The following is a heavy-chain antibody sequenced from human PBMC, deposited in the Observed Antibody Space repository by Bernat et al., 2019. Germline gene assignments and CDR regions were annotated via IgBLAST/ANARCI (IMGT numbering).Heavy chain of an antibody. J-gene: IGHJ5*02. V-gene: IGHV3-74*01. CDR3: ARDLSPYYDFWSGYYNWFDP. CDR2: INSDGSST. Sequence: EVQLVESGGGLVQPGGSLRLSCAASGFTFSSYWMHWVRQAPGKGLVWVSRINSDGSSTSYADSVKGRFTISRDNAKNTLYLQMNSLRAEDTAVYYCARDLSPYYDFWSGYYNWFDPWGQGTLVTVSS. D-gene: IGHD3-3*01. CDR1: GFTFSSYW.